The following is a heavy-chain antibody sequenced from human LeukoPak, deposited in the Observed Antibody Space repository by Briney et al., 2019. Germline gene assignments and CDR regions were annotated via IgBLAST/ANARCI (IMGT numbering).Heavy chain of an antibody. CDR2: ISGSGGNT. V-gene: IGHV3-23*01. Sequence: GGSLRLSCVASGFTFSSYAVSWVRQAPGKGLEWVSTISGSGGNTYFADSVKGRFTISRDNSKNTLYLQMDSLRADDTAVYYCAKGKTGRFLEWLLFDHWGQGTLVTVSS. D-gene: IGHD3-3*01. J-gene: IGHJ4*02. CDR3: AKGKTGRFLEWLLFDH. CDR1: GFTFSSYA.